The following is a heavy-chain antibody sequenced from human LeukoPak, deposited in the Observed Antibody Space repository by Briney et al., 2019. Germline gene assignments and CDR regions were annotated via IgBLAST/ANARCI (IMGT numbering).Heavy chain of an antibody. CDR2: INHSGST. Sequence: PSETLSLTCAVYGGSFSGYYWSWIRQPPGKGLEWIGEINHSGSTNYNPSLKSRVTISVDTAKNQFSLKLSSVTAADTAVFYCARIVEGSSSQYYYYMDVWGKGTTVTVSS. CDR3: ARIVEGSSSQYYYYMDV. D-gene: IGHD6-6*01. CDR1: GGSFSGYY. J-gene: IGHJ6*03. V-gene: IGHV4-34*01.